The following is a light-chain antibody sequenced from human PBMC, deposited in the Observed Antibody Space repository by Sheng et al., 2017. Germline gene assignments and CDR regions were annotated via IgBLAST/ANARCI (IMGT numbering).Light chain of an antibody. CDR2: GAS. V-gene: IGKV3-15*01. Sequence: EIVMTQSPATLSVSPGERATLSCRASQSVSSDLAWYQQKPGQAPRLLIYGASTRATGIPASFSGSGSGTDFTLTISSLQSEDFAVYYCQQYNRWPWTFGQGTKVEV. J-gene: IGKJ1*01. CDR3: QQYNRWPWT. CDR1: QSVSSD.